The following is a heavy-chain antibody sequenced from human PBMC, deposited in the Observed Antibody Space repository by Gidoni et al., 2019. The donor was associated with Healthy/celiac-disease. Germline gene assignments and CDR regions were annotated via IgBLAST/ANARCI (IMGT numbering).Heavy chain of an antibody. CDR3: ARAASIAVAVQGFDP. CDR2: INHSGST. V-gene: IGHV4-34*01. D-gene: IGHD6-19*01. CDR1: GGSFSGYY. Sequence: QVQLQQWGAGLLKPSETLSLTCAVYGGSFSGYYWSWIRQPPGKGLEWIGEINHSGSTNYNPSLKSRVTISVDTSKNQFSLKLSSVTAADTAVYYCARAASIAVAVQGFDPWGQGTLVTVSS. J-gene: IGHJ5*02.